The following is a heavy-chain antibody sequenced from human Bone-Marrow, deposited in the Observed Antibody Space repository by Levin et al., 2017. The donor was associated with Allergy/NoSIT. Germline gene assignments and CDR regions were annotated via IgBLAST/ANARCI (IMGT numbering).Heavy chain of an antibody. J-gene: IGHJ4*02. CDR2: IKTKAANWAT. D-gene: IGHD6-13*01. CDR3: IKIKDVATAADY. V-gene: IGHV3-15*01. CDR1: GLPFSLVW. Sequence: GESLKISCAASGLPFSLVWMSWVRQAPGKGLEWVGQIKTKAANWATDYAAPVKDRFTISRDDSRNTVYLQMNSLKTEDTAVYYCIKIKDVATAADYWGQGTLVTVSS.